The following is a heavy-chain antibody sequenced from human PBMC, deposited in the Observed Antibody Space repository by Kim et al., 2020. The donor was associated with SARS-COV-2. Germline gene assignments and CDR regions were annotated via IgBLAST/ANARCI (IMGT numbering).Heavy chain of an antibody. D-gene: IGHD5-18*01. Sequence: SETLSLTCAVYGGSFSGYYWSWIRQPPGKGLEWIGEINHSGSTNYNPSLKSRVTISVDTSKNQFSLKLSSVTAADTAVYYCARGRGYSYGIPDYWGQGTL. CDR3: ARGRGYSYGIPDY. CDR1: GGSFSGYY. J-gene: IGHJ4*02. CDR2: INHSGST. V-gene: IGHV4-34*01.